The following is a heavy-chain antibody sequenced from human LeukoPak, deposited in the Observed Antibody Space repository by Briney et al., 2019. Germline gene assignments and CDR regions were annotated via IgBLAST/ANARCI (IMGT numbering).Heavy chain of an antibody. Sequence: PSETLSLTCTVSGGSISSGSYYWSWIRQPAGKGLEWIGRIYTSGSTNYNPSLKSRVTISVDTSKNQFSLKLSSVTAAGTAVYYCARAGDLPAAIPNWFDPWGQGTLVTVSS. V-gene: IGHV4-61*02. J-gene: IGHJ5*02. CDR2: IYTSGST. CDR1: GGSISSGSYY. CDR3: ARAGDLPAAIPNWFDP. D-gene: IGHD2-2*01.